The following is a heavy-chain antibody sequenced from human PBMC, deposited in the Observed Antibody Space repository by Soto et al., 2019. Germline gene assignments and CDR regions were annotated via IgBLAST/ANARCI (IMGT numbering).Heavy chain of an antibody. CDR2: ISGDNGNT. V-gene: IGHV1-18*04. Sequence: QVQLVQSGAEVRKPGASVKVSCKASGYTFTKYGITWVRQAPGQGLEWLGWISGDNGNTNFAQRLKDRVTMTTDTSTTTAYMELRSPRRADTAIYYCARVASLIPIFHGLDAWGQGTTVTVSS. CDR1: GYTFTKYG. J-gene: IGHJ6*02. D-gene: IGHD3-3*01. CDR3: ARVASLIPIFHGLDA.